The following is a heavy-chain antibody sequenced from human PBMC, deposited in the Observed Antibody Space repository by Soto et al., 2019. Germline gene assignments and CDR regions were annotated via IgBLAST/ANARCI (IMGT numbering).Heavy chain of an antibody. CDR3: ARVIFYGIPNWYFDL. CDR2: ISSSSSYT. CDR1: GFTFSDYY. J-gene: IGHJ2*01. V-gene: IGHV3-11*05. D-gene: IGHD3-9*01. Sequence: QVQLVESGGGLVKPGGSLRLSCAASGFTFSDYYMSWIRQAPGKGLEWVSYISSSSSYTNYANSVKGRFTISSDNAKNSLYLQMNSLRAEDTAVYYCARVIFYGIPNWYFDLWGRGTLVTVSS.